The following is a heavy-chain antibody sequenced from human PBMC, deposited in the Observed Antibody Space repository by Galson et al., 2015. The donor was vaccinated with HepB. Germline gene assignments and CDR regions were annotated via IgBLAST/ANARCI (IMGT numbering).Heavy chain of an antibody. J-gene: IGHJ4*02. D-gene: IGHD5-18*01. Sequence: SLRLSCAASGFMFSAYRMHWVRQVPGKGLIWVSRVNRDGTSRSYADSVKGRFTVSRDNAKSTLYLQMNSLRAEDTAIYYCARGYTLAVDYWGQGTLVTVSS. CDR2: VNRDGTSR. CDR3: ARGYTLAVDY. V-gene: IGHV3-74*01. CDR1: GFMFSAYR.